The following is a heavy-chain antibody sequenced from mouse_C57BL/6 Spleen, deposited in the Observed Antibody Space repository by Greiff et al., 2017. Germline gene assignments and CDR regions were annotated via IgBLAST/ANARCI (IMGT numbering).Heavy chain of an antibody. CDR2: IWSGGST. Sequence: QVQLKESGPGLVQPSQSLSITCTVSGFSLTSYGVHWVRQSPGKGLEWLGVIWSGGSTDYNAAFISRLSISKDNSKSQVFFKMNSLQADDTAIYYCARGGLAFVFDYWGQGTTLTVSS. CDR3: ARGGLAFVFDY. CDR1: GFSLTSYG. J-gene: IGHJ2*01. D-gene: IGHD3-3*01. V-gene: IGHV2-2*01.